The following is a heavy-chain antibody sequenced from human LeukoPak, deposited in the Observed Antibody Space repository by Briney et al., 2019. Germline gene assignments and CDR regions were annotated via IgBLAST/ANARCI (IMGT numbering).Heavy chain of an antibody. D-gene: IGHD3-3*01. J-gene: IGHJ6*02. V-gene: IGHV3-64D*06. CDR1: GFIFSSYA. CDR3: VKARQPYDFWSGYLIPRSLYYYGMDV. Sequence: GRSLRLSCAASGFIFSSYAMHWVRQAPGKGLEYVSAISSNGGSTYYADSVKGRFTISRDNSKNTLYLQMSSLRAEDTAVYYCVKARQPYDFWSGYLIPRSLYYYGMDVWGQGTTVTVSS. CDR2: ISSNGGST.